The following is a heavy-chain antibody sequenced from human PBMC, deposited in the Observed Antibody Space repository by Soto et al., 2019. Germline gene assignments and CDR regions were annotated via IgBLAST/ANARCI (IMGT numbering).Heavy chain of an antibody. CDR2: VSSYNGNT. J-gene: IGHJ4*02. CDR1: GYTFTDHG. V-gene: IGHV1-18*01. Sequence: QVQLVQSGPEVKKPGASVTVSCKTSGYTFTDHGIDWVRQAPGQGLEWVGWVSSYNGNTNYAYNLKDRVIMTTDASTSTAYMELRGFRSDDTAVYYCAGEVEGSYSPADFWGQGTPVTVSS. D-gene: IGHD3-10*01. CDR3: AGEVEGSYSPADF.